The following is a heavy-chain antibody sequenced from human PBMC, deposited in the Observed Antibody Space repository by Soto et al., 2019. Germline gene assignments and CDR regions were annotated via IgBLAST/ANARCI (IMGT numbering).Heavy chain of an antibody. J-gene: IGHJ4*01. D-gene: IGHD3-10*01. CDR2: IHNSGST. CDR3: ARRWSGTDY. V-gene: IGHV4-59*01. CDR1: GGSITSYY. Sequence: SETLSLTCTVSGGSITSYYWSWIRQPPGKGLEWIGYIHNSGSTSYNPSLQSRVTISADVSKNQFSLDLRSVTAADTAVCYCARRWSGTDYWGHGTLVTVSS.